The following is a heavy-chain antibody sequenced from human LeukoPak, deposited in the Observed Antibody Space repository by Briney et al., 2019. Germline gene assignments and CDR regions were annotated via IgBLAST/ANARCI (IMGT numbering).Heavy chain of an antibody. CDR3: ARGEGYPRTRMGATKQRSNWFDP. Sequence: SETLSLTCAVYGGSFSGDYWSWIRQAPGKGLEWIGEINHSGSTNYNPSLKSRVTISVDTSKNQFSLKLSSVTAADTAVYYCARGEGYPRTRMGATKQRSNWFDPWGQGTLVTVSS. J-gene: IGHJ5*02. CDR1: GGSFSGDY. CDR2: INHSGST. D-gene: IGHD1-26*01. V-gene: IGHV4-34*01.